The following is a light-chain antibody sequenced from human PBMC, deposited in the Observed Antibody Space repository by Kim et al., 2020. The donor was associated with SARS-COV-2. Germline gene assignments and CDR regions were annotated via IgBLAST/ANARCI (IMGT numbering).Light chain of an antibody. Sequence: QAVVTQEPSLTVSPGGTVILTCASSTEAVTSGYSPNWFQQKPGQAPRALIYSTNNRHSWTPSRFSGSLLGGKAALTLSDVQPEDEAEYYCLLHYEDPLHWIFGGGTQLTVL. V-gene: IGLV7-43*01. CDR3: LLHYEDPLHWI. CDR1: TEAVTSGYS. CDR2: STN. J-gene: IGLJ2*01.